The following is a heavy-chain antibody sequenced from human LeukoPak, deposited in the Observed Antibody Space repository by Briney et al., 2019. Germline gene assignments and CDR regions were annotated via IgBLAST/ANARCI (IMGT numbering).Heavy chain of an antibody. Sequence: PGRSLRLSCAASGFTFDDYAMHWVRQAPGKGLEWVSGISWNSGSIGYADSVKGRFTISRDNAKNSLFLQMNSLRAEDTAVYYCARDVYDSGRGAFDILGQGTMVTVSS. CDR1: GFTFDDYA. J-gene: IGHJ3*02. CDR3: ARDVYDSGRGAFDI. CDR2: ISWNSGSI. V-gene: IGHV3-9*01. D-gene: IGHD3-10*01.